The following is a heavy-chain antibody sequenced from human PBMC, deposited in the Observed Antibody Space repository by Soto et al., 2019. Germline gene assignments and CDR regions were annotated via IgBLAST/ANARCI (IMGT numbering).Heavy chain of an antibody. J-gene: IGHJ4*02. CDR3: ARDHSSEIYYFDD. D-gene: IGHD3-3*01. CDR1: GFTFTRYC. CDR2: IWSDGGVK. Sequence: GGSLRLSCAASGFTFTRYCIHWVRQAPGQGLEWVADIWSDGGVKHYADSVKGRFAISRDNSKITVSLQMNSLRVEDTAVYYCARDHSSEIYYFDDWGQGTLVTVSS. V-gene: IGHV3-33*01.